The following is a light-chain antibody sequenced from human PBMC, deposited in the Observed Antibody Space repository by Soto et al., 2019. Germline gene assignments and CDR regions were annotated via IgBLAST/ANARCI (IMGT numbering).Light chain of an antibody. V-gene: IGKV1-5*01. Sequence: DIQMTQSPSTLSASVGDRVSITCRASQRIGSFLAWYQQKPGKAPDLLMYDASTLQSGVPSRFSGSGSETEFTLAIASLQPGDSATYYCQQYYDFEWTFGQGTKVDIK. CDR2: DAS. CDR1: QRIGSF. J-gene: IGKJ1*01. CDR3: QQYYDFEWT.